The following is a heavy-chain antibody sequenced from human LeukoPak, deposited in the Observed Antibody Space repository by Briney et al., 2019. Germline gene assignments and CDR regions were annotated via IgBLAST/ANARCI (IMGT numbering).Heavy chain of an antibody. D-gene: IGHD3-10*01. CDR1: GFSFSTYW. J-gene: IGHJ4*02. CDR2: IKEDGSRA. V-gene: IGHV3-7*01. Sequence: PGGSLRLSCGASGFSFSTYWMDWVRQAPGKGLEWVASIKEDGSRADYVDSVRGRFTVSRDNTKNSLFLQMNSLRVDATAVYYCASDRAFSQFDYWGQGTLVTVSS. CDR3: ASDRAFSQFDY.